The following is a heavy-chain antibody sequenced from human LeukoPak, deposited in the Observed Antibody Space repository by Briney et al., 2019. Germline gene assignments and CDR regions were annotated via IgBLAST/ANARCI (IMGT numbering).Heavy chain of an antibody. D-gene: IGHD6-19*01. V-gene: IGHV4-4*02. J-gene: IGHJ4*02. Sequence: SETLSLTCAVSGGSISSSNWWSWIRQPPGKGLEWIGEIYHSGSTNYNPSLKSRVTMSVDKSKNQFSLKLSSVTAADTAVYYCARGVLAVAGPSFWEDRTFLGFDYWGQGTLVTVSS. CDR3: ARGVLAVAGPSFWEDRTFLGFDY. CDR2: IYHSGST. CDR1: GGSISSSNW.